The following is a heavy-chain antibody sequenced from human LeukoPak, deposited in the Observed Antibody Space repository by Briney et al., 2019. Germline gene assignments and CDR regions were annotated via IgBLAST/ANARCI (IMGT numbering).Heavy chain of an antibody. J-gene: IGHJ6*02. CDR3: ARTYEDYYYGMDV. D-gene: IGHD2-21*01. CDR2: IYPGDSDT. Sequence: GQPLKISCKGSGYKFSTYWIAWVRQLPGKGLEWMGIIYPGDSDTRYSPSFQGQVTFSADKSVNSAYLQWSSLKASDTAMYYCARTYEDYYYGMDVWGQGTTVTVSS. V-gene: IGHV5-51*01. CDR1: GYKFSTYW.